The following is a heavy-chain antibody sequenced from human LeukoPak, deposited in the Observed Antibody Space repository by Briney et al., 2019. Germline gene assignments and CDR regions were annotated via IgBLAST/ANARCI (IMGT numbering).Heavy chain of an antibody. CDR3: TRDSANYHFAY. D-gene: IGHD4/OR15-4a*01. Sequence: GGSLRLSCAAPGFTVKDNFMSWVRQAPGKGLEWVSVLYSGGATYYADSVKGRFTISRDNSKNIVFLQMNDLRTEDTAFYYCTRDSANYHFAYWGQGALVTVSS. J-gene: IGHJ4*02. V-gene: IGHV3-66*01. CDR1: GFTVKDNF. CDR2: LYSGGAT.